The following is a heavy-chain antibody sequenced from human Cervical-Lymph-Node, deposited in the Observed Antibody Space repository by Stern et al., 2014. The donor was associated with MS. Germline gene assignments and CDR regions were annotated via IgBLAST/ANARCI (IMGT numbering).Heavy chain of an antibody. CDR1: RGSITSDDSY. J-gene: IGHJ4*02. CDR2: IYYNGNT. V-gene: IGHV4-30-4*01. CDR3: ARDRTYYSFDY. Sequence: AQLVESGPGLVQPSQTLSLTRTISRGSITSDDSYWTWIRQPPGKGHEWMGYIYYNGNTYYNPSLKSRLIISVDTSKNQFSLKLISVTAADTAVYYCARDRTYYSFDYWGQGTLVTVSS. D-gene: IGHD3-22*01.